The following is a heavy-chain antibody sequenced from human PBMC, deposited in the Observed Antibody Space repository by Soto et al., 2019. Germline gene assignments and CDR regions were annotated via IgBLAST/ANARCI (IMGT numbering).Heavy chain of an antibody. CDR1: GFTFSDHG. CDR3: AKGWPGYSSGWFAFDI. D-gene: IGHD6-19*01. V-gene: IGHV3-30*18. Sequence: PGVSLRLSCAASGFTFSDHGMHWVRQAPGKGLEWVAVISYEGSNKYYADSVKGRFTLSRDNSKNTVYLHMNSLRAEDTAVYYCAKGWPGYSSGWFAFDIWGQGKMVTVSS. J-gene: IGHJ3*02. CDR2: ISYEGSNK.